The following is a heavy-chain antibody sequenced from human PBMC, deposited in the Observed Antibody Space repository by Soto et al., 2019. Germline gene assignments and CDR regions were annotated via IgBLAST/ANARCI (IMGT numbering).Heavy chain of an antibody. V-gene: IGHV1-2*04. CDR3: AREELGYCSGGSCYSGYYGMDV. CDR1: GYTFTGYY. J-gene: IGHJ6*02. CDR2: INPNSGGT. Sequence: QVQLVQSGAEVKKPGASVKVSCKASGYTFTGYYMHWVRQAPGQGLEWMGWINPNSGGTNYAQKFQGWVTMTRDTSISTAYMELRRLRSDDTAVYYCAREELGYCSGGSCYSGYYGMDVWGQGTTVTVSS. D-gene: IGHD2-15*01.